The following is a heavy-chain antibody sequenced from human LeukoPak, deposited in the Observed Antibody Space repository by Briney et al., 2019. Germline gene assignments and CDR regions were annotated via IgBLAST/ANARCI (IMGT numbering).Heavy chain of an antibody. D-gene: IGHD6-19*01. J-gene: IGHJ3*02. Sequence: ASVKVSCKASGYTFTSYYMHWVRQAPGQGLEWMGIINPSGGSTIYAQKFQGRVTMTEDTSTDTAYMELSSLRSEDTAVYYCATDREDQWLDRRRGDAFDIWGQGTMVTVSS. CDR3: ATDREDQWLDRRRGDAFDI. CDR1: GYTFTSYY. V-gene: IGHV1-46*01. CDR2: INPSGGST.